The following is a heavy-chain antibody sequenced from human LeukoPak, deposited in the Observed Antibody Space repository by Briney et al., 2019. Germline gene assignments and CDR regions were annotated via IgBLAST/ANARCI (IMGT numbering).Heavy chain of an antibody. D-gene: IGHD3-10*01. J-gene: IGHJ3*02. Sequence: GGSLRLSCAASGFTFDNYGINWARQAPGKGLEWVSRIHWNGGRTGYADSVKGRFTISRDNAKNSLYLQMNSLRVEDTALYYCAKGVRITMIRGAFDIWGQGTMVTVSS. V-gene: IGHV3-20*04. CDR2: IHWNGGRT. CDR1: GFTFDNYG. CDR3: AKGVRITMIRGAFDI.